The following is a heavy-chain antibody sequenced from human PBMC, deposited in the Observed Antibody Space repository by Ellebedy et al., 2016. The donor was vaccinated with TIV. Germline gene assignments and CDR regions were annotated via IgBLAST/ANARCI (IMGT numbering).Heavy chain of an antibody. CDR1: GGSISSSSYY. D-gene: IGHD1-1*01. Sequence: SETLSLTXTVSGGSISSSSYYWGWIRQPPGKGLEWIGSIYYSGSTYYNPSLKSRVTISVDTSKNQFSLKLSSVTAADTAVYYCARGSYNFGFDYWGQGTLVTVSS. J-gene: IGHJ4*02. CDR2: IYYSGST. V-gene: IGHV4-39*07. CDR3: ARGSYNFGFDY.